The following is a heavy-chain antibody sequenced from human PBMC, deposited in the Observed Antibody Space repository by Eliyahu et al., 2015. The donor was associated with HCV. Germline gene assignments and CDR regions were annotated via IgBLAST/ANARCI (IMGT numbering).Heavy chain of an antibody. CDR2: VSGSGVTT. CDR1: GFTFSNXP. J-gene: IGHJ6*03. D-gene: IGHD6-6*01. Sequence: ELQLLESGGGLEQPGGSLRLTCTASGFTFSNXPSXWALQAPGKGLEWVSTVSGSGVTTDYADSVKGRFTISRDNSRDALFLQMNRLRAEDTAVYYCAKAAGSPSGIRSRYNYYFMDVWGKGATVTVSS. V-gene: IGHV3-23*01. CDR3: AKAAGSPSGIRSRYNYYFMDV.